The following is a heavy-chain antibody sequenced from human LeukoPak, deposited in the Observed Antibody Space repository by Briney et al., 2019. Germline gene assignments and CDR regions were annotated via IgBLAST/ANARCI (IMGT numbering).Heavy chain of an antibody. D-gene: IGHD3-16*01. V-gene: IGHV3-11*04. Sequence: PGGSLRLSCAASGFTFSDYYMSWIRQAPGKGLEWVSYISSRGSTIYYADSVKGRFTISRDNSKNTLYLQMNSLRAEDTAVYYCARDRGELPMYYFDYWGQGTLVTVSS. CDR2: ISSRGSTI. J-gene: IGHJ4*02. CDR3: ARDRGELPMYYFDY. CDR1: GFTFSDYY.